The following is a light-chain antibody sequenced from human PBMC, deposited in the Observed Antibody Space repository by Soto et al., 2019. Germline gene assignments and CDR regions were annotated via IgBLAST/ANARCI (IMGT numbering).Light chain of an antibody. J-gene: IGKJ2*01. V-gene: IGKV3D-20*02. CDR3: QQRSNWPFYT. CDR2: GAS. Sequence: EIVLTQSPGTLSLSPGERATLSCRASETVASNYLAWYQHKPGQAPRLLFFGASNRATGIPDRFSGSGSGTDFTLTISRLEPEDFAVYYCQQRSNWPFYTFGQGTKVDIK. CDR1: ETVASNY.